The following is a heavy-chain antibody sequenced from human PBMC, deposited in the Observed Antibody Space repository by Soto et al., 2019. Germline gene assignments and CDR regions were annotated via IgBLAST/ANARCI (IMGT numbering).Heavy chain of an antibody. CDR3: TTGTQNFDY. D-gene: IGHD3-10*01. V-gene: IGHV3-23*01. J-gene: IGHJ4*02. CDR2: ISASGGTT. CDR1: GFTFTTRA. Sequence: EVQLLESGGGLVQPVGSLRLSCAASGFTFTTRAMSWVRQAPGKGLQWVSGISASGGTTYYADSVKGRLTISRDNSKNMLYLLMTSLRDDDTAVYYCTTGTQNFDYWGRGTRVTVSS.